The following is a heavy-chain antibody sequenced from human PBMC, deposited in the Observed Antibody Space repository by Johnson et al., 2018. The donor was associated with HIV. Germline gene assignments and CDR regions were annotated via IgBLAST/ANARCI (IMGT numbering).Heavy chain of an antibody. CDR2: IWFDGSNK. V-gene: IGHV3-33*08. D-gene: IGHD3-3*02. CDR1: GFTFSSYA. Sequence: QVQLVESGGVVVQPGGSLRLSCAASGFTFSSYAMHWVRQAPGKGLQWVALIWFDGSNKFYADSVKGRFTISRDNVNNSVFLLLNSLRVEDTAVYFCARAHLIFPKNAFDIWGQGTMVTVSS. J-gene: IGHJ3*02. CDR3: ARAHLIFPKNAFDI.